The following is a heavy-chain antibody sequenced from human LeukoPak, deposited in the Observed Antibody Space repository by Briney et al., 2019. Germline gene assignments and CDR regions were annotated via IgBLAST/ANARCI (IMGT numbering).Heavy chain of an antibody. CDR2: IYYSGST. J-gene: IGHJ2*01. Sequence: SETLSLTCTVSGGSISSYYWSWIRQPPGKGLEWIGYIYYSGSTNYNPSLKSRVTISVDTSKNQFSLKLSSVTAADTAVYHCARSITMIVGEFDLWGRGTLVTVSS. V-gene: IGHV4-59*01. CDR3: ARSITMIVGEFDL. CDR1: GGSISSYY. D-gene: IGHD3-22*01.